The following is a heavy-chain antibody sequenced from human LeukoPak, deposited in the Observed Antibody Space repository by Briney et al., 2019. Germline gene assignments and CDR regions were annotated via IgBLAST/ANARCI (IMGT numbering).Heavy chain of an antibody. D-gene: IGHD6-19*01. CDR2: ISYDGSNK. CDR3: ANGGSSGWYR. CDR1: GFTFSSYG. V-gene: IGHV3-30*18. Sequence: PGGSLILSCAASGFTFSSYGMHWVRQAPGKGLEWVAVISYDGSNKYYADSVQGRFTISRDNSKNTLYLQMNSLRAEDTAVYYCANGGSSGWYRWGQGTLVTVSS. J-gene: IGHJ4*02.